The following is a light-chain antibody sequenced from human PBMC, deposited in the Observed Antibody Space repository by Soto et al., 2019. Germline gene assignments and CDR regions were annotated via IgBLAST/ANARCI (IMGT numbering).Light chain of an antibody. CDR1: QSVNRN. Sequence: EKVMTQSPAALSVSPGERATLSCRASQSVNRNLAWYQRKPGQAPRLLLYGASTRATGIPARFSGSASGTEFTLTISSLQSEDSAVYYCQQYNDWSLTFGGGTKVEIK. CDR2: GAS. V-gene: IGKV3-15*01. CDR3: QQYNDWSLT. J-gene: IGKJ4*01.